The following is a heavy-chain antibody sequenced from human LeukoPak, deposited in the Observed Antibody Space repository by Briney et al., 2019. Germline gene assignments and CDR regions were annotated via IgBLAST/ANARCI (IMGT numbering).Heavy chain of an antibody. CDR2: IHYKGST. D-gene: IGHD6-19*01. CDR1: GDSINGHY. CDR3: ARRDTGWNYCDY. J-gene: IGHJ4*02. Sequence: SETLSLTCTISGDSINGHYWSWIRQPPGKRLEWIGYIHYKGSTNYNLSLKSRVTISVDTSKNHLSLNLTSVLAADTAIYYCARRDTGWNYCDYWGQGILVTVSS. V-gene: IGHV4-59*08.